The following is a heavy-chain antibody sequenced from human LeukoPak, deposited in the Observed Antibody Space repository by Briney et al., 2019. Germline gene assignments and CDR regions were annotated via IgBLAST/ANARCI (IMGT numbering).Heavy chain of an antibody. V-gene: IGHV3-48*02. D-gene: IGHD6-13*01. J-gene: IGHJ3*02. CDR3: ARDPSSSSWYGHAFGFDI. CDR1: GFTFSSYS. CDR2: ISSSSSTI. Sequence: GGSLRLSCAASGFTFSSYSMNWVRQAPGKGLEWVSYISSSSSTIYYADSVKGRFTISRDNAKNSLYLQMNSLRDEDTAVYYCARDPSSSSWYGHAFGFDIWGQGTMVTVSS.